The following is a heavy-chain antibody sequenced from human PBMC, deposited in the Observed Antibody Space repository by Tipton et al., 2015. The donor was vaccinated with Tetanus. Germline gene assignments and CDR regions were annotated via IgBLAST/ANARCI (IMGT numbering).Heavy chain of an antibody. V-gene: IGHV1-58*01. CDR3: AAEDYYGSGSYSS. CDR1: GPTFSSSA. D-gene: IGHD3-10*01. J-gene: IGHJ5*02. CDR2: TVIGSDKT. Sequence: QSGPEVKKPGTSVKVSCKALGPTFSSSAVQWVRQARGQGLEWIGWTVIGSDKTEYAQKFQDRVTITRDTSTSTAYMELSSLRSDDTAVYYCAAEDYYGSGSYSSWGQGTLVTVSS.